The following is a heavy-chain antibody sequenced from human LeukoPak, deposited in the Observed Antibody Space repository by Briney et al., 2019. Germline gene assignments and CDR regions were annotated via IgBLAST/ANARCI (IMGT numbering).Heavy chain of an antibody. V-gene: IGHV3-30*18. CDR1: GFTFSSYG. J-gene: IGHJ4*02. Sequence: GGSLRLSCAASGFTFSSYGMHWVRQAPGKGLEWVAVISYDGSNKYYADSVKGRFTISRDNSKNTLYLQMNSLRAEDTAVYYCAKDPGDYVWGSYRYFDYWGQGTLVTVSS. CDR2: ISYDGSNK. D-gene: IGHD3-16*02. CDR3: AKDPGDYVWGSYRYFDY.